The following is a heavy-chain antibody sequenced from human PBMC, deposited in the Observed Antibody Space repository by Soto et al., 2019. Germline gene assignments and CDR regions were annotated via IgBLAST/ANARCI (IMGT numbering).Heavy chain of an antibody. CDR2: ISYDGSTK. CDR3: ARDSGRGGMDV. Sequence: QVQLMESGGGVVQPGRSLRLSCAASGFTFSSYAIHWVRQAPGKGLEWVALISYDGSTKNYADSVEGRFTISRDNSKNTLYLQMSSLRPEDTAVYYCARDSGRGGMDVWGQGTTVTVSS. CDR1: GFTFSSYA. D-gene: IGHD3-10*01. V-gene: IGHV3-30-3*01. J-gene: IGHJ6*02.